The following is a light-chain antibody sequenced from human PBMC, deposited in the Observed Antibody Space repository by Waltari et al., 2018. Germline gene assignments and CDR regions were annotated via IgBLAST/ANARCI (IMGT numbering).Light chain of an antibody. V-gene: IGLV1-44*01. CDR2: SND. Sequence: QSVLTQPPSTSGPPGQRVTISCSGSSSNIGSNTVNWYQQLPGTAPKLLIYSNDHRPPGVPARFSGTKSGTSASLAISGRQSEDDADYYWAAWDDSLNGWVFGGGTKLTVL. CDR1: SSNIGSNT. CDR3: AAWDDSLNGWV. J-gene: IGLJ3*02.